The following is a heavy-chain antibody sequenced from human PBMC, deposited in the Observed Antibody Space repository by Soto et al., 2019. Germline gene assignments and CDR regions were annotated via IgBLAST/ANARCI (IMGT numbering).Heavy chain of an antibody. D-gene: IGHD3-9*01. V-gene: IGHV1-69*06. Sequence: SVKVSCKASGGTFSSYAISWVRQAPGQGLEWMGGITPIFGTANYAQKFQGRVTITADKSTSTAYMELSSLRSEDTAVYYCARNDILTGYPEYYFDYWGQGTLVTVSS. CDR3: ARNDILTGYPEYYFDY. J-gene: IGHJ4*02. CDR1: GGTFSSYA. CDR2: ITPIFGTA.